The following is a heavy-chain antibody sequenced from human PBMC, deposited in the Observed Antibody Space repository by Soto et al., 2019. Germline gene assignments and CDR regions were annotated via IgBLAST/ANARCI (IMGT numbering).Heavy chain of an antibody. J-gene: IGHJ4*02. Sequence: ESGGGLVQPGGSLRLSCAASGFAFSSYTMSWVRQTPGKGLEWVSSISASGGSTYYGDSLKGRFTISRDNSNNTLNLHMKSLRAEDTAVYYCAKDRGGFARGWEYFDYWGQGTQVTVSS. D-gene: IGHD6-19*01. CDR3: AKDRGGFARGWEYFDY. V-gene: IGHV3-23*01. CDR2: ISASGGST. CDR1: GFAFSSYT.